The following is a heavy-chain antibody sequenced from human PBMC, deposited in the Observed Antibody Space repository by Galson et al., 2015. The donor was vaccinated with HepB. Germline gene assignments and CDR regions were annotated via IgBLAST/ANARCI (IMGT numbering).Heavy chain of an antibody. D-gene: IGHD6-19*01. Sequence: SVKVSCKASGYTFTSYGISWVRQAPGQGLEWMGWISAYNGNTNYAQKLQGRVTMTTDTSTSTAYMELRSLRSDDTAVYYCARDSRSGWYLDDAFDIWGQGTMVTVSS. V-gene: IGHV1-18*04. CDR1: GYTFTSYG. J-gene: IGHJ3*02. CDR3: ARDSRSGWYLDDAFDI. CDR2: ISAYNGNT.